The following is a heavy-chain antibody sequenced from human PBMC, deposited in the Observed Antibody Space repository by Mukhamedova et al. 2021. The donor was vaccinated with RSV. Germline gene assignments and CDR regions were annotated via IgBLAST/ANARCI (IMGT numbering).Heavy chain of an antibody. J-gene: IGHJ3*02. D-gene: IGHD3-22*01. CDR2: MGSSGINA. CDR3: ARVGRYYYDNSGFRAFDI. Sequence: YMGSSGINAEYMGDAVMGRFTISRDNTKNSLYLLMNSLRAEDTAVYYCARVGRYYYDNSGFRAFDIWGQGTVVTVSS. V-gene: IGHV3-11*05.